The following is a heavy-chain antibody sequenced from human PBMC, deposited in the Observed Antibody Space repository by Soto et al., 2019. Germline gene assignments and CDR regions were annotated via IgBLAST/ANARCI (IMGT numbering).Heavy chain of an antibody. CDR2: ISSSGNII. CDR1: GFTFSSYE. CDR3: AKGRGSGWAWYFDN. V-gene: IGHV3-48*03. Sequence: GGSLRLSCVASGFTFSSYEMNWVRQAPGKGLEWVSYISSSGNIISYADSVKGRFTISRGKANNSLFLQMNSLRGEDTAVYYCAKGRGSGWAWYFDNWGQGTLVTVSS. D-gene: IGHD6-19*01. J-gene: IGHJ4*02.